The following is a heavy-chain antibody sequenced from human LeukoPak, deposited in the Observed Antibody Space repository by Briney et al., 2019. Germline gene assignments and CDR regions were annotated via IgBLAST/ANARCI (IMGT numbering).Heavy chain of an antibody. Sequence: SGGSLRLSCAASGFTVSSNYMTWVRQAPGKELEWVSVIYSGGSTYYADSVKGRFTISRDDSKNALYLQMNSLRAEDTAVYYCASGLPPGIIDYWGQGTLVTVSS. CDR2: IYSGGST. J-gene: IGHJ4*02. CDR3: ASGLPPGIIDY. V-gene: IGHV3-53*01. D-gene: IGHD1-14*01. CDR1: GFTVSSNY.